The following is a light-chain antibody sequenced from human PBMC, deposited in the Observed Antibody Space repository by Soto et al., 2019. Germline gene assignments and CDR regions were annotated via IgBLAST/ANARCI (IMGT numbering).Light chain of an antibody. CDR3: QQAKSFPWT. J-gene: IGKJ1*01. CDR2: AAS. V-gene: IGKV1-12*01. CDR1: QRINSW. Sequence: DIQMPQSPASVSASAGGSVKITSRAIQRINSWLAWYQQRPGKAPRLLIQAASSMQDGVPSRFSGSGSGTDFTLTIRSLQPEDFATYYCQQAKSFPWTFGQGTKVDIK.